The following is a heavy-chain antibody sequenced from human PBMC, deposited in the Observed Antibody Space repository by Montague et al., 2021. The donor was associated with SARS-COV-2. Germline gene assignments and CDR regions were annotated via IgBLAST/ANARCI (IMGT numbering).Heavy chain of an antibody. V-gene: IGHV4-39*07. CDR1: GGSISSSSYY. CDR3: AREGGWLSRGSYYFDY. J-gene: IGHJ4*02. D-gene: IGHD3-22*01. CDR2: IYYSGST. Sequence: SETLSLTCTVSGGSISSSSYYWGWIRQPPGKGLEWIGSIYYSGSTYYNPSPKSRVTISVDTSKNQFSLKLSSVTAADTAVYYCAREGGWLSRGSYYFDYWGQGTLVTVSS.